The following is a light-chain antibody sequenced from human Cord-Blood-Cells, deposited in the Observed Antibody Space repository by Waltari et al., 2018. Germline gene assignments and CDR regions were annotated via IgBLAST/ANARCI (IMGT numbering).Light chain of an antibody. CDR3: SSYTSSSTWV. CDR2: DVS. V-gene: IGLV2-14*03. Sequence: QSALTQPASVSGSPGQSITLSCTGTSIDVGGYNYVSWYQQHPGKAPKLMIYDVSNRPSGVSNRFSGSKSGNTASRTISGLQAEDEADYYCSSYTSSSTWVFGGGTKLTVL. J-gene: IGLJ3*02. CDR1: SIDVGGYNY.